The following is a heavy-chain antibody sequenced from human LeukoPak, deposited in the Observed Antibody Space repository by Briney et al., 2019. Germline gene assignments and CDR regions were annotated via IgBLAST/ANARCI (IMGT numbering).Heavy chain of an antibody. J-gene: IGHJ4*02. D-gene: IGHD3-10*01. CDR1: GFTFSSYA. Sequence: GGSLRLSCAASGFTFSSYAMSWVRQAPGKGLEWVSAISGSGGSTYYADSVKGRFTISRDNSKNTLYLQMNSLRAEDTAVYYCAKDPYYYGSGSYYDYWGQGTLVTVSS. CDR2: ISGSGGST. V-gene: IGHV3-23*01. CDR3: AKDPYYYGSGSYYDY.